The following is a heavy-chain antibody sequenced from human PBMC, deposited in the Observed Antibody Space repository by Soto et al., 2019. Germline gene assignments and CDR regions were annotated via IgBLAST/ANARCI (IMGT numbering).Heavy chain of an antibody. CDR2: INTGNGNT. Sequence: QVQVMQSGAEVRKPGASVKISCLASGYTVISYALNWVLQAPGQRLEWMGRINTGNGNTDYSQRFQGRITITRDTSATTVYMELTILTSEDTAEYYCATAEGTATTGWYGMDVWGQGTTVTVSS. CDR1: GYTVISYA. D-gene: IGHD2-8*02. CDR3: ATAEGTATTGWYGMDV. J-gene: IGHJ6*02. V-gene: IGHV1-3*04.